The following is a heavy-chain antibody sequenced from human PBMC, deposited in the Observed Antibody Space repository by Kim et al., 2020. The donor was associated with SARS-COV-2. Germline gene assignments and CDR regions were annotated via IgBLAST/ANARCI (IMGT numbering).Heavy chain of an antibody. V-gene: IGHV3-21*01. D-gene: IGHD5-18*01. Sequence: GGSLRLSCAASGFTFSSYSMNWVRQAPGKGLEWVSSISSSSSYIYYADSVKGRFTISRDNAKNSLYLQMNSLRAEDTAVYYCARGSDTAMVRRAPIHPLDYWGQGTLVTVSS. CDR1: GFTFSSYS. CDR2: ISSSSSYI. CDR3: ARGSDTAMVRRAPIHPLDY. J-gene: IGHJ4*02.